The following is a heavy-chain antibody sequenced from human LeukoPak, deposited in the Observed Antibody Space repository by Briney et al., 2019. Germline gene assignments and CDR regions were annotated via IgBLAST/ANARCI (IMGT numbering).Heavy chain of an antibody. CDR1: GFTFSSYG. Sequence: PGGSLRLSCAASGFTFSSYGMHWVRQAPGKGLEWVAFIRYDGSNKYYADSVKGRFTISRDNSKNTLYLQMNSLRVEDTAVYYCAKGLVGYRPFYFDYWGQGTLVTVSS. D-gene: IGHD5-18*01. J-gene: IGHJ4*02. V-gene: IGHV3-30*02. CDR2: IRYDGSNK. CDR3: AKGLVGYRPFYFDY.